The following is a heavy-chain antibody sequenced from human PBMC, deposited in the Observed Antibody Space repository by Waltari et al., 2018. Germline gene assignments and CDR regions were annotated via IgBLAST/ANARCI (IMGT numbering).Heavy chain of an antibody. CDR2: VHGSGRA. Sequence: QLRLQESGPGLVKPSGTLSLTCAVSGDSVSSSYWWSWVRQTPQRGLEGIGKVHGSGRANYNPSFATRVTVSLETSNNQFSLKVTSATAADTAVYYCARDRGRGLHLDTWGPGTLVTVS. J-gene: IGHJ4*02. CDR1: GDSVSSSYW. CDR3: ARDRGRGLHLDT. D-gene: IGHD2-15*01. V-gene: IGHV4-4*02.